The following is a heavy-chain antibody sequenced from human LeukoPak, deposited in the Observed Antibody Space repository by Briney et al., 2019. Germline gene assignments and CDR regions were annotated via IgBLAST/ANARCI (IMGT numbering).Heavy chain of an antibody. CDR1: GGSIGSYY. J-gene: IGHJ4*02. Sequence: PSETLSLTCTVSGGSIGSYYWSWIRQPPGKGLEWIGYIYYSGSTNHNPSLKSRVTISVDTSKNQFSLKLSSVTAADTAVYYCARALWGRSDFWSGHPYYFDYWGQGTLVTVSS. V-gene: IGHV4-59*01. CDR2: IYYSGST. D-gene: IGHD3-3*01. CDR3: ARALWGRSDFWSGHPYYFDY.